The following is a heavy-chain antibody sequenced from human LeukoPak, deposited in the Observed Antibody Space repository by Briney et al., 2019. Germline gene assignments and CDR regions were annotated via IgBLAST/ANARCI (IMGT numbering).Heavy chain of an antibody. CDR1: GYTFTGYY. D-gene: IGHD3-16*01. CDR2: INPNSGGT. Sequence: GASVKVSCKASGYTFTGYYMHGVRQAPGQGREWMGWINPNSGGTNYAQKFQGRVTMTRDTSISTAYMELSRLRSDDTAVYYCAREITPVGYDAFDIWGQGTMVTVSS. J-gene: IGHJ3*02. V-gene: IGHV1-2*02. CDR3: AREITPVGYDAFDI.